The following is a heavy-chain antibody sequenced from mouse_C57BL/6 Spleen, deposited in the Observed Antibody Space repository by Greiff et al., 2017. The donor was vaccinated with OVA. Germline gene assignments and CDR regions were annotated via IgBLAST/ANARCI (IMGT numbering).Heavy chain of an antibody. CDR2: IDPSDSYT. D-gene: IGHD1-1*01. CDR1: GYTFTSYW. Sequence: QVQLQQPGAELVKPGASVKLSCKASGYTFTSYWMQWVKQRPGQGLEWIGEIDPSDSYTNYNQKFKGKATLTVDTSSSTAYMQLSSLTSEDSAVYYCARSSSYVRDYWGQGTTLTVSS. V-gene: IGHV1-50*01. CDR3: ARSSSYVRDY. J-gene: IGHJ2*01.